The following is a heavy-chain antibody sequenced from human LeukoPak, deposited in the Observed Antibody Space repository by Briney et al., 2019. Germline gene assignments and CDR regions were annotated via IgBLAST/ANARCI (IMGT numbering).Heavy chain of an antibody. CDR3: AGLTYYYDSSGYHLDY. CDR1: GGSISSSSYY. CDR2: IYYSGST. Sequence: SETLSVTCTVSGGSISSSSYYWGWICQPPGKGLEWIGSIYYSGSTYYNPSLKSRVTISVDTSKNQFSLKLSSVTAAETAVYYCAGLTYYYDSSGYHLDYWGQGTLVTVSS. V-gene: IGHV4-39*01. J-gene: IGHJ4*02. D-gene: IGHD3-22*01.